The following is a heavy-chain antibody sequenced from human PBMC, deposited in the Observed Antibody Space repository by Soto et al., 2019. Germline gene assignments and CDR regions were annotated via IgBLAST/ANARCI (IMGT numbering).Heavy chain of an antibody. D-gene: IGHD2-21*02. J-gene: IGHJ5*02. V-gene: IGHV1-69*02. Sequence: QVQLVQSGAEVKKPGSSVKVSCKASGGTFSSYTISWVRQAPGQGLEWMGRIIPILGIANYAQKFQGRVTITAEQPTSTAYMELSSLSSEDTAVYYCARLAHCGGDCVGWFDPWGQGTLVTVSS. CDR1: GGTFSSYT. CDR2: IIPILGIA. CDR3: ARLAHCGGDCVGWFDP.